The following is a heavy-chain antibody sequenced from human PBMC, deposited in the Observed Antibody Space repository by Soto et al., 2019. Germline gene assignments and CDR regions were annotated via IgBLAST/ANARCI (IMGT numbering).Heavy chain of an antibody. D-gene: IGHD5-12*01. J-gene: IGHJ4*02. V-gene: IGHV3-21*01. Sequence: GGSLRLSCAASGFTFSSYSMNWVRQAPGKGLEWVSSISSSSSYIYYADSVKGRFTISRDNAKNSLYLQMNSLRAEDTAVYYCARDNSIVATSDYWGQGTLVTVSS. CDR2: ISSSSSYI. CDR3: ARDNSIVATSDY. CDR1: GFTFSSYS.